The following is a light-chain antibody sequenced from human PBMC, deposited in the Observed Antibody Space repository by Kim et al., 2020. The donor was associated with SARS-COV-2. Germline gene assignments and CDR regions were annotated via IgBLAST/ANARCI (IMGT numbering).Light chain of an antibody. V-gene: IGKV3-15*01. J-gene: IGKJ1*01. CDR1: ENIGSY. CDR2: RAS. Sequence: VSPGERATLSCRANENIGSYLAWYQQKPGQAPKFLISRASTRATGVPARFTGSGSGTEFTLTISSLQSEDFAVYHCQQYNNWPWTFGQGTKVDIK. CDR3: QQYNNWPWT.